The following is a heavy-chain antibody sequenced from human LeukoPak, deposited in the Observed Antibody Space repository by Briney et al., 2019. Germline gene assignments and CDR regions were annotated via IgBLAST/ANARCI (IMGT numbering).Heavy chain of an antibody. CDR2: ISGSGGST. J-gene: IGHJ4*02. CDR3: AKDHTKYYYDSSGYYSY. V-gene: IGHV3-23*01. CDR1: GFTFSGYA. D-gene: IGHD3-22*01. Sequence: GGSLRLSCAASGFTFSGYAMSWLRQAPGKGLEWVSAISGSGGSTYYADSVKGRFTISRDNSKNTLYLQMNSLRAEDTAVYYCAKDHTKYYYDSSGYYSYWGQGTLVTVSS.